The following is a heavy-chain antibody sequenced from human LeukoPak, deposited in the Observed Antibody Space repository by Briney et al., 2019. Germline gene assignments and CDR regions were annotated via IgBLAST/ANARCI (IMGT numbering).Heavy chain of an antibody. CDR1: GFTFDDYA. CDR3: AKHFSSGWRYFDY. Sequence: GGSLRLSCAASGFTFDDYAMHWVRQAPGKGLEWVSGISWNSGSTYYADSVKGRFTISRDNSKNTLYLQMNSLRAEDTAVYYCAKHFSSGWRYFDYWGQGTLVTVSS. V-gene: IGHV3-23*01. CDR2: ISWNSGST. J-gene: IGHJ4*02. D-gene: IGHD6-19*01.